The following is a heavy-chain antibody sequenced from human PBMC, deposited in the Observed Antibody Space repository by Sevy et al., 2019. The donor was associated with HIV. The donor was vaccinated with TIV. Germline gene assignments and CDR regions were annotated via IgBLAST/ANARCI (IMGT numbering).Heavy chain of an antibody. CDR3: ARDRGLGGYFES. V-gene: IGHV4-31*03. CDR2: IYYSGST. CDR1: GGSISSGGYY. J-gene: IGHJ4*02. D-gene: IGHD3-16*01. Sequence: SETLSLTCTVSGGSISSGGYYWSWIRQHPGKGLEWIGYIYYSGSTYYNPSLKSRVTISVDTSKNQFSLKLSSVTAADTAMYYCARDRGLGGYFESWGQGTLVTVSS.